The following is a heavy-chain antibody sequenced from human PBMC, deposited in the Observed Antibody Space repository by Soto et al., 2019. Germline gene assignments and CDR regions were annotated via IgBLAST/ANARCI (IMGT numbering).Heavy chain of an antibody. Sequence: GGSLRLSCASSVFTFSSCGMHCVRHSPGKWLEWVAVISYDGSNKYYADSVKGRFTISRDNSKNTLYLQMNSLRAEDTAVYYCAKYRTSGSYPSALNCRGQGNRVTVSS. V-gene: IGHV3-30*18. J-gene: IGHJ4*02. D-gene: IGHD1-26*01. CDR3: AKYRTSGSYPSALNC. CDR1: VFTFSSCG. CDR2: ISYDGSNK.